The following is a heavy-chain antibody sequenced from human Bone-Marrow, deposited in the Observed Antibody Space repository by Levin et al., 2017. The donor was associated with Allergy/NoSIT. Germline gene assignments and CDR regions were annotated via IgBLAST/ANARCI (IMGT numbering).Heavy chain of an antibody. CDR1: GGSISSGVYF. D-gene: IGHD3-3*01. V-gene: IGHV4-31*03. CDR3: ARGITVFGVVLAVNDAFDI. Sequence: SETLSLTCTVSGGSISSGVYFWSWIRQLPGKGLEWIGYVSHSGITFYNQSLKSRVTISGDTSKNLFSLNLSSVTAADTAVYYCARGITVFGVVLAVNDAFDIWGQGTMVTVSS. CDR2: VSHSGIT. J-gene: IGHJ3*02.